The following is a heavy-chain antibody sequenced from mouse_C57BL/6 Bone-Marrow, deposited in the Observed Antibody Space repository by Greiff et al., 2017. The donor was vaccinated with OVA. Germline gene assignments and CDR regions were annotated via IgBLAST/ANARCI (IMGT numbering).Heavy chain of an antibody. CDR1: AYIFSSYW. Sequence: VKLQQSGAEVMKPGASVKISCKATAYIFSSYWIEWVKQRPGHGLEWIGEILPRSGSPNYNEKFKGKATFTADTSSNTAYMQLNSLTSEDSAVYYCASTMVSRAYAMDYWGQGTSVTFSS. V-gene: IGHV1-9*01. CDR2: ILPRSGSP. J-gene: IGHJ4*01. D-gene: IGHD2-2*01. CDR3: ASTMVSRAYAMDY.